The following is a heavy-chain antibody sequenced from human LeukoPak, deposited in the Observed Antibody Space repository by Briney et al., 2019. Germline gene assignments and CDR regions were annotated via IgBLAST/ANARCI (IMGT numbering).Heavy chain of an antibody. V-gene: IGHV1-2*02. D-gene: IGHD4-23*01. CDR1: GYTFTGYY. CDR3: ARDASDYGGNSNFDY. J-gene: IGHJ4*02. CDR2: INPNSGGT. Sequence: ASVKVSCKASGYTFTGYYMHWVRQAPGQGLEWIGWINPNSGGTNYAQKFQGRVTMTRDTSISTAYMELSRLRSDDTAVYYCARDASDYGGNSNFDYWGQGTLVTVSS.